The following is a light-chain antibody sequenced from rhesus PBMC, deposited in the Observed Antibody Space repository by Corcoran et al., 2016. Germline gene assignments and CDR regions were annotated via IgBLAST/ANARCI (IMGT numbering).Light chain of an antibody. CDR1: QGISRW. CDR3: QQYNSAPYS. Sequence: DIQMTQSPSSLSASVGDRVTITCRASQGISRWLAWYQQKPGKPPKLLIYKASSLQGGVPSRFSGRGSGTDFSLTISSLQPEDCATYYGQQYNSAPYSFGQGTKVEIK. CDR2: KAS. V-gene: IGKV1-21*01. J-gene: IGKJ2*01.